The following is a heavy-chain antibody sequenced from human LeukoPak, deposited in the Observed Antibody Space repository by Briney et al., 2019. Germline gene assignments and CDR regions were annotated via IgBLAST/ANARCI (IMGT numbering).Heavy chain of an antibody. J-gene: IGHJ4*02. CDR1: GYTFTSYD. V-gene: IGHV1-8*03. D-gene: IGHD5-18*01. CDR3: ARGSFTWIQPLSY. Sequence: ASVKVSCKASGYTFTSYDINWVRQATGQGLEWMGWMNPNSGNTGYAQKFQGRVTITRNTSISTAYMELSSLRSEDTAVYYCARGSFTWIQPLSYWGQGTLVTVSS. CDR2: MNPNSGNT.